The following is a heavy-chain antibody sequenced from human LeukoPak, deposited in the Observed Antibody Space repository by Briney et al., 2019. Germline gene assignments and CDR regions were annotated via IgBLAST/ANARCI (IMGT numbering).Heavy chain of an antibody. CDR1: GYTFTSYD. CDR2: MNPNSGNT. CDR3: AREGNYYGSGSTINWFDP. V-gene: IGHV1-8*01. J-gene: IGHJ5*02. D-gene: IGHD3-10*01. Sequence: ASVKVSCKASGYTFTSYDINWVRQATGQGLEWMGWMNPNSGNTGYAQKFQGRVTMTRDTSISTAYMELSRLRSDDTAVYYCAREGNYYGSGSTINWFDPWGQGTLVTVSS.